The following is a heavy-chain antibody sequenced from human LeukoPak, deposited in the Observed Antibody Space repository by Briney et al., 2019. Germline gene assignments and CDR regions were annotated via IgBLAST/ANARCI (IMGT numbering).Heavy chain of an antibody. CDR2: ISSGGTTM. V-gene: IGHV3-48*03. CDR1: GFTFSSFE. CDR3: ARHLSRGTLPYDYSGSYGVFDY. D-gene: IGHD1-26*01. J-gene: IGHJ4*02. Sequence: LPGGSLRLSCAASGFTFSSFEMNWVRQAPGKGLEWVSYISSGGTTMYYADSVKGRFTISRDNAKNSLYLQMNSLRAEDTAVYYCARHLSRGTLPYDYSGSYGVFDYWGQGTLVTVSS.